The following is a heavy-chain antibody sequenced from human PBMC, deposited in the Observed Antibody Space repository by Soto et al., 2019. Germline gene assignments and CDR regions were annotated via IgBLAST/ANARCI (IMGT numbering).Heavy chain of an antibody. Sequence: VSVKVSCKPSGYTFTTYYMHWVRQAPGQGLEWMGIINPSGGSTSYAQKFQGRVTMARDKTKSTVYMELSSLRSADTAVYYCASYGYSRAYDIWGQGTMVTVS. CDR1: GYTFTTYY. CDR3: ASYGYSRAYDI. CDR2: INPSGGST. D-gene: IGHD6-13*01. V-gene: IGHV1-46*01. J-gene: IGHJ3*02.